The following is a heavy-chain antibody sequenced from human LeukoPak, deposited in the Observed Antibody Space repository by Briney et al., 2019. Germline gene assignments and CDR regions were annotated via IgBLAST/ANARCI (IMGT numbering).Heavy chain of an antibody. CDR2: IYYTGNT. Sequence: SETLSLTCTVSGGSISNSGYYWGWIRQPPGKGLEWIGSIYYTGNTYYNPSLKSRVTTSLDTSKSQLSLNLSSVTAADTAVYYCARVEGPIAAPYYYYGMDVWGQGTTVTVSS. J-gene: IGHJ6*02. CDR1: GGSISNSGYY. D-gene: IGHD6-6*01. V-gene: IGHV4-39*07. CDR3: ARVEGPIAAPYYYYGMDV.